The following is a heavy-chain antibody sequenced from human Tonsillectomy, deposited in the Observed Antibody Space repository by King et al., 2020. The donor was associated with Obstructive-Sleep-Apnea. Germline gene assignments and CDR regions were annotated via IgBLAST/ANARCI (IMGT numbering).Heavy chain of an antibody. Sequence: VQLVESGGGVVQPGRSLRLSCAASGFTFSDYVMHWVRQAPGKGLQWVAVTSYDGTNQHYTDSVKGRFSIPRDNSKNTQYLQMNRLRPEDTAVYYCARGARPLNWDFDLWGRGTLVTVSS. CDR2: TSYDGTNQ. V-gene: IGHV3-30*04. J-gene: IGHJ2*01. CDR1: GFTFSDYV. CDR3: ARGARPLNWDFDL.